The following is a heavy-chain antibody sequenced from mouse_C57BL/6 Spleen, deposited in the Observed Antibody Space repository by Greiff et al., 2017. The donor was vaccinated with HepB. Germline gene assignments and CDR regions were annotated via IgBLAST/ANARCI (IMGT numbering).Heavy chain of an antibody. CDR2: IWRGGST. Sequence: VQVVESGPGLVQPSQSLSITCTVSGFSLTSYGVHWVRQSPGKGLEWLGVIWRGGSTDYNAAFMSRLSITKDNSKSQVFFKMNSLQADDTAIYYCAKNRGAAFYAMDYWGQGTSVTVSS. CDR1: GFSLTSYG. D-gene: IGHD1-2*01. CDR3: AKNRGAAFYAMDY. V-gene: IGHV2-5*01. J-gene: IGHJ4*01.